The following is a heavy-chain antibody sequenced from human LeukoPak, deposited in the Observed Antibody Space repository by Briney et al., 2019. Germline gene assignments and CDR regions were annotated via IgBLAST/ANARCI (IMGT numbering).Heavy chain of an antibody. CDR1: GGSISSGAYY. CDR2: IYYSGST. V-gene: IGHV4-30-4*08. D-gene: IGHD2-21*01. J-gene: IGHJ3*02. CDR3: ARDRGYSGRAFDI. Sequence: SQTLSLTCTVSGGSISSGAYYWSWIRQPPGKGLEWIGYIYYSGSTYYNPSLKSRVTISVDTSKNQFSLKLSSVTAADTAVYYCARDRGYSGRAFDIWGQGAMVTVSS.